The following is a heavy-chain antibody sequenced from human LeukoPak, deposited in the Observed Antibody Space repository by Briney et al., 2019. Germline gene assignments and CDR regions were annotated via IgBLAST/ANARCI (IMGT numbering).Heavy chain of an antibody. V-gene: IGHV1-2*02. D-gene: IGHD3-22*01. CDR1: GYTLTGYY. Sequence: ASVKVSCKASGYTLTGYYMYWVRQAPGQGLEWMGWINPNSGGTNYAQKLQGRVTLTTDTSTSTAYMELRSLRSDDTAVYYCARVATLPKYYYDSSGYLDYFDYWGQGTLVTVSS. CDR2: INPNSGGT. J-gene: IGHJ4*02. CDR3: ARVATLPKYYYDSSGYLDYFDY.